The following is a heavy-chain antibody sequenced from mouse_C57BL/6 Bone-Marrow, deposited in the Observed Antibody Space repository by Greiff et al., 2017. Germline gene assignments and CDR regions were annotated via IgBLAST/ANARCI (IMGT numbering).Heavy chain of an antibody. CDR3: TRDDGDYDYFDY. D-gene: IGHD2-3*01. CDR1: GYTFTSYW. CDR2: IDPSDSST. J-gene: IGHJ2*01. Sequence: QVQLQQPGAELVLPGASVKMSCKASGYTFTSYWMHWVKQRPGQGLEWLGEIDPSDSSTNYNQKFKGKSTLTVAKSSSTAFMQLSSLTSEDSAVYYCTRDDGDYDYFDYWGQGTTLTVSS. V-gene: IGHV1-69*01.